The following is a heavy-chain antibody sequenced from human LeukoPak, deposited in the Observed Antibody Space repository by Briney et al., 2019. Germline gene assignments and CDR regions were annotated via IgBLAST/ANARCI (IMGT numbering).Heavy chain of an antibody. V-gene: IGHV7-4-1*02. CDR2: INTNTGEP. J-gene: IGHJ5*01. CDR3: ARAFQPLGGLSFPDS. Sequence: ASVKVSCKASGNTFINYAVNWVRQAPGQGLEWMGWINTNTGEPTYAQGFTGRFVFSLDTSVSTTYLQISSLKAEDTAVYYCARAFQPLGGLSFPDSWGQGTLVTVSS. CDR1: GNTFINYA. D-gene: IGHD3-16*02.